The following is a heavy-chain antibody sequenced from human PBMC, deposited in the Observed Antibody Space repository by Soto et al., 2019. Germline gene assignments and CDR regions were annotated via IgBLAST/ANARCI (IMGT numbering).Heavy chain of an antibody. Sequence: PGGSLRLSCAASGFTFSSYGMHWVRQAPGKGLEWVAVIWYDGSNKYYADSVKGRFTISRDNSKNTLYLQMNSLRAEDTAVYYCARGTVTTQWYYYYYMDVWGKGTTVTVSS. CDR1: GFTFSSYG. CDR3: ARGTVTTQWYYYYYMDV. V-gene: IGHV3-33*01. D-gene: IGHD4-4*01. J-gene: IGHJ6*03. CDR2: IWYDGSNK.